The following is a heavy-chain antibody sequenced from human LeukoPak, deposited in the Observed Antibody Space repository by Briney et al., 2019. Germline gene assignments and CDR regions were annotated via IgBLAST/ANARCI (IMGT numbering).Heavy chain of an antibody. CDR2: INPNSGGT. J-gene: IGHJ6*03. CDR1: GYTFTGYY. Sequence: ASVKVSCKASGYTFTGYYMHWMRQAPGQGLEWMGWINPNSGGTNYAQKFQGRVTMTRDTSISTAYMELSRLRSDDTAVYYCARGTVRGVIRSYFAYYYMDVWGKGTTVTISS. D-gene: IGHD3-10*01. V-gene: IGHV1-2*02. CDR3: ARGTVRGVIRSYFAYYYMDV.